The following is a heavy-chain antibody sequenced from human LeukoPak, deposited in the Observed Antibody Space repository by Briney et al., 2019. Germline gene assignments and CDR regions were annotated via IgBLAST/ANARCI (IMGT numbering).Heavy chain of an antibody. CDR3: ARSRGVRHLELSNWFDP. Sequence: PGGSLRLSCATSGFTFSSYALHWVRQAPGKGLEWVAVISYDGTNKYYADSVTGRFTISRDNSKNTLFLQMNSLRAEDTAVYYCARSRGVRHLELSNWFDPWGQGTLVTVSS. CDR2: ISYDGTNK. J-gene: IGHJ5*02. CDR1: GFTFSSYA. V-gene: IGHV3-30-3*01. D-gene: IGHD1-26*01.